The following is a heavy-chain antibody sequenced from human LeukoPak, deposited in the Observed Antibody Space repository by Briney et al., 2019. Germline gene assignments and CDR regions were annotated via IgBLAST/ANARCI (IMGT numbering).Heavy chain of an antibody. CDR1: GGSISSYY. V-gene: IGHV4-59*01. J-gene: IGHJ5*02. D-gene: IGHD1-1*01. CDR3: ARDQDNEGWFDP. CDR2: IYYSGST. Sequence: PSETLSLTCTVPGGSISSYYWSWIRQPPGKGLEWIGYIYYSGSTNYNPSLKSRVTISVDTSKNQFTLKLSSVTAADTAVYYCARDQDNEGWFDPWGQGTLVTVSS.